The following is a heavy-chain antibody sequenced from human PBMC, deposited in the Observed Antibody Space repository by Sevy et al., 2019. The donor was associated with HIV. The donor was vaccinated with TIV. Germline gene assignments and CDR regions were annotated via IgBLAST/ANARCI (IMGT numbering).Heavy chain of an antibody. J-gene: IGHJ3*02. V-gene: IGHV4-4*02. Sequence: SETLSLTCAVSGGSISSSNWWSWVRQPPGKGLEWIGEIYHSGSTNYNPSLKSRVTISVDKSKNQSSLKLGFVTTADTAVYSCASEGAGIVVVTATRAFDIWGQGTMVTVSS. D-gene: IGHD2-21*02. CDR1: GGSISSSNW. CDR2: IYHSGST. CDR3: ASEGAGIVVVTATRAFDI.